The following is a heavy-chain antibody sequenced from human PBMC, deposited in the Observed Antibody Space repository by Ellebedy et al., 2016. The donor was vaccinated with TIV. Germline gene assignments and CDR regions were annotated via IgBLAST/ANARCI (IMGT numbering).Heavy chain of an antibody. J-gene: IGHJ4*02. D-gene: IGHD6-19*01. CDR3: ARESSGYSSGWYADY. Sequence: GASLKISCAASGFFFSSYTMWWVRQSPGKGLDWVTVTSFDDKNKHYEDPVKGRFTISRDNARTSVYLQMKSLRAEDTAVYYCARESSGYSSGWYADYWGQGTLVTVSS. V-gene: IGHV3-30*04. CDR1: GFFFSSYT. CDR2: TSFDDKNK.